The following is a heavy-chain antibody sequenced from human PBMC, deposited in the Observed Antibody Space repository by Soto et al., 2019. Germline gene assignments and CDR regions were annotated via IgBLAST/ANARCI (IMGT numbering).Heavy chain of an antibody. J-gene: IGHJ5*02. CDR3: AKESTFNYDSNH. CDR1: GFTFSSFD. V-gene: IGHV3-23*01. D-gene: IGHD3-22*01. Sequence: GGSLRLSCAASGFTFSSFDMNWVRQAPGKGLEWVSAISGSGGSTYYADSVKGRFTISRDNSKNTLYLQMNSLRAEDTAVYYCAKESTFNYDSNHWGQGTLVTVSS. CDR2: ISGSGGST.